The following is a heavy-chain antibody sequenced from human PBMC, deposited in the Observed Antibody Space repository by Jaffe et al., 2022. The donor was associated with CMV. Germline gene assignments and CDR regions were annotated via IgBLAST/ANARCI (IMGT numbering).Heavy chain of an antibody. CDR3: VKVSDYYYMDV. CDR1: GFTFSSYA. D-gene: IGHD6-19*01. Sequence: EVQLVESGGGLVQPGGSLRLSCSASGFTFSSYAMHWVRQAPGKGLEYVSAISSNGGSTYYADSVKGRFTISRDNSKNTLYLQMSSLRAEDTAVYYCVKVSDYYYMDVWGKGTTVTVSS. J-gene: IGHJ6*03. V-gene: IGHV3-64D*06. CDR2: ISSNGGST.